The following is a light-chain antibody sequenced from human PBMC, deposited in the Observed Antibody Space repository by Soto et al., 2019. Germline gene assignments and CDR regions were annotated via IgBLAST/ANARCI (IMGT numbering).Light chain of an antibody. CDR3: QQYYTTPYT. V-gene: IGKV4-1*01. Sequence: DIVMTQSPDSLAVSLGERATINCKSSQSVLYSSDNKNYLTWYQQRPGQPPKLLIYWASTQESGVPDRFSGSKSGTDFTLTISSLQAEDVAVYYCQQYYTTPYTFGQGTKLEIK. CDR2: WAS. J-gene: IGKJ2*01. CDR1: QSVLYSSDNKNY.